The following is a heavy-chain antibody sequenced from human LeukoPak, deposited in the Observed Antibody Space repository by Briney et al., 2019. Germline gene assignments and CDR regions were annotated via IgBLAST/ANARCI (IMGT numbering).Heavy chain of an antibody. D-gene: IGHD5-12*01. Sequence: GGSLRLSCAASGFTFSSYAIHWVRQAPGKGLEWVAVISYDGSNEYYADSAKGRFTISRDNSKNTLYLQMNSLRAEDTAVYYCARGSIVATPGADFWGQGTLVTVSS. CDR1: GFTFSSYA. V-gene: IGHV3-30-3*01. J-gene: IGHJ4*02. CDR2: ISYDGSNE. CDR3: ARGSIVATPGADF.